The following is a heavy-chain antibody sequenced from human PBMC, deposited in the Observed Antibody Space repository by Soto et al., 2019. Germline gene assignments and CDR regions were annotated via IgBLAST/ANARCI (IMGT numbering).Heavy chain of an antibody. CDR3: ASTWDRGAGTPKSYYYYYYYMDV. J-gene: IGHJ6*03. CDR2: INHSGST. Sequence: SETLSLTCAVYGGSFSGYYWSWIRQPPGKGLEWIGEINHSGSTNYNPSLKSRVTISVDTSKNQFSLKLSSVTAADTAVYYCASTWDRGAGTPKSYYYYYYYMDVWGKGTTVTVSS. V-gene: IGHV4-34*01. CDR1: GGSFSGYY. D-gene: IGHD6-13*01.